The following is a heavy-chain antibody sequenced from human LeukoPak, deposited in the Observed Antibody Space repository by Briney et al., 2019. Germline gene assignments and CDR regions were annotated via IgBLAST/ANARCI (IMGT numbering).Heavy chain of an antibody. CDR2: FDPEDGET. Sequence: ASVKVSCKVSGYTLTELSMHWVRQAPGKGLEWMGGFDPEDGETIYAQKFQGRVTMTEDTSTDTAYMELSSLRSEDTAVYYCATPQGDYDDYVYAFDIWGQGTMVTVSS. CDR3: ATPQGDYDDYVYAFDI. D-gene: IGHD4-17*01. CDR1: GYTLTELS. J-gene: IGHJ3*02. V-gene: IGHV1-24*01.